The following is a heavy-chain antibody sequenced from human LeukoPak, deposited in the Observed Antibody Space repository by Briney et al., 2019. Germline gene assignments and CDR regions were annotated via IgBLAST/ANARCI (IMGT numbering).Heavy chain of an antibody. CDR2: IRYDGSNK. CDR1: GFTFSSYG. CDR3: AKDQGYYDSTPNAFDI. D-gene: IGHD3-22*01. J-gene: IGHJ3*02. V-gene: IGHV3-30*02. Sequence: GGSLRLSCAASGFTFSSYGMHWVRQAPGKGLEWVAFIRYDGSNKYYADSVKGRFTISRDNSKNTLYLQMNSLRAEDTAVYYCAKDQGYYDSTPNAFDIWGQGTMVTVSS.